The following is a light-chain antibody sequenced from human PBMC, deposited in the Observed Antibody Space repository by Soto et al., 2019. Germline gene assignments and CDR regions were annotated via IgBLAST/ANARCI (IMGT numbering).Light chain of an antibody. CDR2: DAS. Sequence: DIQMTQSPSTLSASVGDRVTLTCRASQSISNWLAWYQQKPGNAPKLLISDASNLVSGVPSRFSGRGSGTEFTLTISSLQPDDFATYYCQQYNTFSPWTFGQGTKVEIK. J-gene: IGKJ1*01. CDR3: QQYNTFSPWT. CDR1: QSISNW. V-gene: IGKV1-5*01.